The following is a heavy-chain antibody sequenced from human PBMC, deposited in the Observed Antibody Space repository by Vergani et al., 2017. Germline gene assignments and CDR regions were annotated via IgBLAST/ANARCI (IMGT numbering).Heavy chain of an antibody. J-gene: IGHJ4*02. Sequence: EVQLVESGGGVVRPGGSLRLSCAASGFTFDDYGMSWVRQAPGKGLEWVSGINWNGGSTGYADSVKGRFTISRDNAKNSLYLQMNSLRAEDTAVYYCAKDYGDYSIPNFDYWGQGTLVTVSS. CDR3: AKDYGDYSIPNFDY. CDR2: INWNGGST. CDR1: GFTFDDYG. V-gene: IGHV3-20*04. D-gene: IGHD4-17*01.